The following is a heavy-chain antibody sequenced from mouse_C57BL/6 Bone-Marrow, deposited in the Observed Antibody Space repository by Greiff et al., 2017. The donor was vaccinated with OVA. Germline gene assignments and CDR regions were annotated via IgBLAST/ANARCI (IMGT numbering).Heavy chain of an antibody. V-gene: IGHV5-17*01. CDR3: AIDGYYGAMDY. J-gene: IGHJ4*01. Sequence: EVQLVESGGGLVKPGGSLKLSCAASGFTFSDYGMHWVRQAPEKGLEWVAYISSGSSTIYYADTVKGRFTISRDNAKNTLFLQMTSLRSEDTAMYYCAIDGYYGAMDYWGQGTSVTVSS. CDR2: ISSGSSTI. D-gene: IGHD2-3*01. CDR1: GFTFSDYG.